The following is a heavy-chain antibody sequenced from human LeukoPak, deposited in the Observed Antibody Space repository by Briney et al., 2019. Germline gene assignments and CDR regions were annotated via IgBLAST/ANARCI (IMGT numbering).Heavy chain of an antibody. V-gene: IGHV3-64*01. CDR1: GFTFTSYA. CDR2: ISTNGGST. D-gene: IGHD5-18*01. J-gene: IGHJ4*02. Sequence: GGSLRLSCAASGFTFTSYAMHWVRQAPGKGLEYVSAISTNGGSTHYANSVKGRFTTSRDNSKNTLYLQMGSLRAEDMAVYYCAREMAMVRRGFDYWAREPWSPSPQ. CDR3: AREMAMVRRGFDY.